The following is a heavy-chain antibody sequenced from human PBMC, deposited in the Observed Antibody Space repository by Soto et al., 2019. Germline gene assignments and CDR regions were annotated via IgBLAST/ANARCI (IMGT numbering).Heavy chain of an antibody. D-gene: IGHD1-26*01. V-gene: IGHV3-23*01. CDR2: IRASGVTT. CDR3: AKGAIGRLDY. CDR1: GFTFSNYA. J-gene: IGHJ4*02. Sequence: DVQLLDSGGGLVQPGRSLRLSCAASGFTFSNYAMSWVRQAPGKGLEWVSTIRASGVTTFYADSARGRFTISRDNPKNTLSLQMNSLTADDTAIYYCAKGAIGRLDYWGQGTLVTVSS.